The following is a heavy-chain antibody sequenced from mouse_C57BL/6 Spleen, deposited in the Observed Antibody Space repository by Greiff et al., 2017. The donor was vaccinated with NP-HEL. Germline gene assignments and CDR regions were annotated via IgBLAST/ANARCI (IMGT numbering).Heavy chain of an antibody. CDR2: ISSGSSTI. J-gene: IGHJ2*01. V-gene: IGHV5-17*01. Sequence: EVKLVESGGGLVKPGGSLKLSCAASGFTFSDYGMHWVRQAPEKGLEWVAYISSGSSTIYYVDTVKGRFTISRDNAKNTLFLQMTSLRSEDTAMYYCARNWAYYFDYWGQGTTLTVSS. D-gene: IGHD4-1*01. CDR3: ARNWAYYFDY. CDR1: GFTFSDYG.